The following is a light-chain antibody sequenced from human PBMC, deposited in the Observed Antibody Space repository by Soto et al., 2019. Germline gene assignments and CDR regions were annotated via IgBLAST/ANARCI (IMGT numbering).Light chain of an antibody. CDR1: SSDVGGYNY. CDR2: DVS. CDR3: CSYAGTFYV. J-gene: IGLJ1*01. V-gene: IGLV2-11*01. Sequence: QSVLTQPRSVSGSPGQSVTISCTGTSSDVGGYNYVSWYQQHPGKAPKLMIYDVSKRPSGVPDGFSGSKSGNTASLTISGLQAEDEADYYCCSYAGTFYVFGTGTKVTVL.